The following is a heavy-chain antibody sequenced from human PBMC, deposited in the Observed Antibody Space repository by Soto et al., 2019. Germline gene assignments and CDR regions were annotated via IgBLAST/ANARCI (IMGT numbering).Heavy chain of an antibody. Sequence: GGSLRLSCAASGFTFSSYWMSWVRQAPGKGLEWVANIKQDGSEKYYVDSVKGRFTISRDNAKNSLYLQMNSLRAEDKAVDYCARDYPRGGGRDAFDIWGQGTMVTVSS. J-gene: IGHJ3*02. V-gene: IGHV3-7*03. D-gene: IGHD3-10*01. CDR3: ARDYPRGGGRDAFDI. CDR1: GFTFSSYW. CDR2: IKQDGSEK.